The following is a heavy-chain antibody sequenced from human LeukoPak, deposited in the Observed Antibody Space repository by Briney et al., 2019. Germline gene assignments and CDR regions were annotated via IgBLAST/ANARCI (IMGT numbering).Heavy chain of an antibody. CDR3: ARDSSGAAAGPPWYFDL. Sequence: VASVKVSCKASGYTFTSYYMHWVRQAPGQGLEWMGIINPSGGSTSYAQKFQGRVTMTRDTSTSTVYMELSSLRSEDTAVYYCARDSSGAAAGPPWYFDLWGRGTLVTVSS. CDR2: INPSGGST. CDR1: GYTFTSYY. V-gene: IGHV1-46*01. J-gene: IGHJ2*01. D-gene: IGHD6-13*01.